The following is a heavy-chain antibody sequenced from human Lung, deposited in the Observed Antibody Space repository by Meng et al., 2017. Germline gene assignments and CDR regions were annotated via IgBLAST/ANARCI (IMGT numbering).Heavy chain of an antibody. D-gene: IGHD4-11*01. Sequence: VTLQQWCAGLFEPSDTLSLSWVGSGGSFSDAYWSWIRRPPGKGLEWIGEINHSGSTNYNPSLESRATISVDTSQNNLSLKLSSVTAADSAVYYCARGPTTMAHDFDYWGQGTLVTVSS. V-gene: IGHV4-34*01. CDR1: GGSFSDAY. CDR2: INHSGST. CDR3: ARGPTTMAHDFDY. J-gene: IGHJ4*02.